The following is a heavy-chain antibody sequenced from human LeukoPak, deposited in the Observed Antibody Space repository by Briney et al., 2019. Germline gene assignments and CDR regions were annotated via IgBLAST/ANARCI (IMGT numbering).Heavy chain of an antibody. CDR2: IRAGGGNT. J-gene: IGHJ4*02. CDR1: GFTFRTFY. D-gene: IGHD4-17*01. V-gene: IGHV3-23*01. CDR3: AKGHGDYRTGFDC. Sequence: AESLTLSCAVSGFTFRTFYMSWVRQPPGKGLEWVAVIRAGGGNTYYADSVKGRSIIARDNSKSTLYLQMTGMRAEDTGVYYCAKGHGDYRTGFDCWGQGTVVTVSS.